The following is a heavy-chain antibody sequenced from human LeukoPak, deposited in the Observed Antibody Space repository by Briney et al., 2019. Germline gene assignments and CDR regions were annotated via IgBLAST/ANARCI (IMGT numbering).Heavy chain of an antibody. J-gene: IGHJ4*02. CDR2: ISGSGGTT. CDR3: AKERGNNGGNTNGYFDY. CDR1: GFTFSNYA. Sequence: GGSLRLSCAASGFTFSNYAMSWVSQAPGKGLEWVSVISGSGGTTYSADSVKGRFTISRDNSKNTLYLQMNSLRAEDTAAYYCAKERGNNGGNTNGYFDYWGQGTLVTVSS. V-gene: IGHV3-23*01. D-gene: IGHD4-23*01.